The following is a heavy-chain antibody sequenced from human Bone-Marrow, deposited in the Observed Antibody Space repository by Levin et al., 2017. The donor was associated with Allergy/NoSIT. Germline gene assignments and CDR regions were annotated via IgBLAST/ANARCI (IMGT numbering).Heavy chain of an antibody. D-gene: IGHD3-10*01. V-gene: IGHV3-23*01. CDR2: ISRSDGST. CDR1: GFTFRNHA. CDR3: ASIGDEMDYGLDV. Sequence: PGESLKISCAASGFTFRNHAMSWVRQAPGKGLEWVSTISRSDGSTYYADSVKGRFTISRDNSRNTLHLQMNTLRADDTAVYYCASIGDEMDYGLDVWGQGTTVTVSS. J-gene: IGHJ6*02.